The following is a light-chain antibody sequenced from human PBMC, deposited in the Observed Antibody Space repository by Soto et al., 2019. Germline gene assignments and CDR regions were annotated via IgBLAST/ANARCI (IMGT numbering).Light chain of an antibody. Sequence: EIEMTQSPATLSLSPGERATLSCRASHSVSSNLAWYQQKPGQAPRLLIYDASNRATGIPARFSGSGSGTDFTLTISSLEPEDFAVYYCQQRSNWPLLTFGGGTKVDIK. CDR3: QQRSNWPLLT. CDR1: HSVSSN. V-gene: IGKV3-11*01. J-gene: IGKJ4*01. CDR2: DAS.